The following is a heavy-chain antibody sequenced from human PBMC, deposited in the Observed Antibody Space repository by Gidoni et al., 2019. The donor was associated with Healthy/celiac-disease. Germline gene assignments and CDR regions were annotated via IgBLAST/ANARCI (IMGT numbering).Heavy chain of an antibody. V-gene: IGHV2-26*01. Sequence: QVTLTESGPVLVKPTETLTLTCTVSGFSLSNARMGVSWIRQPPGKALEWLAHIFSNDEKSYSTSLKSRLTISKDTSKSQVVLTMTNMDPVDTATYYCARINPYYDILTGYYPVGWFDPWGQGTLVTVSS. D-gene: IGHD3-9*01. J-gene: IGHJ5*02. CDR2: IFSNDEK. CDR3: ARINPYYDILTGYYPVGWFDP. CDR1: GFSLSNARMG.